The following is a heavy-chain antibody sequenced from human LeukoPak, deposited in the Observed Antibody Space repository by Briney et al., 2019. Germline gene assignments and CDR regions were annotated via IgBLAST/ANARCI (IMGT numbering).Heavy chain of an antibody. CDR3: ARDIRYCSSTSCSGGIGY. J-gene: IGHJ4*02. V-gene: IGHV3-7*01. Sequence: GGSLRLSCAASGFTFSNYWMSWVRQAPVKGLEWVANINQDGTDKYYVDSVKGRFTISRDDAKNSVFLQMNSLRAEDTAVYYCARDIRYCSSTSCSGGIGYWGQGTLVTVSS. D-gene: IGHD2-2*01. CDR2: INQDGTDK. CDR1: GFTFSNYW.